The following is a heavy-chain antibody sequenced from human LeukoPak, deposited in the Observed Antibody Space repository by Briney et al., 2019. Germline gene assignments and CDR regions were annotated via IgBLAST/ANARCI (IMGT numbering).Heavy chain of an antibody. CDR3: AKGLGPERISMMGDY. D-gene: IGHD3-22*01. Sequence: PGRSLRLSCAASGFTFSSYAMHWVRQAPGKGLEWVSAISGSGGNTYYADSVRGRFTISRDNSKNTLYLQMNSLRAEDTAVYYCAKGLGPERISMMGDYWGQGTLVTVSS. J-gene: IGHJ4*02. CDR2: ISGSGGNT. V-gene: IGHV3-23*01. CDR1: GFTFSSYA.